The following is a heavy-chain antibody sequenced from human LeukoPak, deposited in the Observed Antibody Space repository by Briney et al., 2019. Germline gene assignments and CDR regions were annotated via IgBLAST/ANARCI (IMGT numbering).Heavy chain of an antibody. V-gene: IGHV1-46*01. Sequence: ASVKVSCKASGYTFTSYYMHWVRQAPGQGLEGMGIINPSGGSTSYAQKVQGRVTMTRDMSTSTVYMELSSLRSEDTAVYYCARGVYYDFWSGYYTHFDYWGQGTLATVSS. CDR3: ARGVYYDFWSGYYTHFDY. J-gene: IGHJ4*02. CDR2: INPSGGST. D-gene: IGHD3-3*01. CDR1: GYTFTSYY.